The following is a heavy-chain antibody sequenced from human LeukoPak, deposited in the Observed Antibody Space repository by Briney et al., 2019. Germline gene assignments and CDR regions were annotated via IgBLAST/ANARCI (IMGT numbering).Heavy chain of an antibody. CDR2: IYYSGST. Sequence: SETLSLTCTVSSDSISSSSYYWGWIRQPPGKGLEWIGTIYYSGSTYYNPSLKSRVTISVDTSKNQFSLKLSSVTAADTAVYYCARVPTVTFFDSWGQGTLVTVSS. V-gene: IGHV4-39*07. CDR1: SDSISSSSYY. CDR3: ARVPTVTFFDS. D-gene: IGHD4-17*01. J-gene: IGHJ4*02.